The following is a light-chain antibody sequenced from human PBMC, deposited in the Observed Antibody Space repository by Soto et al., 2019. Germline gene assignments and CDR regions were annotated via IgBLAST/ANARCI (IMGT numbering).Light chain of an antibody. CDR1: TSDVGDFKL. CDR3: CSYGGSSNLVV. CDR2: EGS. V-gene: IGLV2-23*01. J-gene: IGLJ2*01. Sequence: QSVLTQPASVSGSPGQSITISCTATTSDVGDFKLVSWYQHHPGVAPKLIIYEGSERPSRVSHRFSGSKSGNTASLTISGLQAEDEADYYCCSYGGSSNLVVFGGGTQLTVL.